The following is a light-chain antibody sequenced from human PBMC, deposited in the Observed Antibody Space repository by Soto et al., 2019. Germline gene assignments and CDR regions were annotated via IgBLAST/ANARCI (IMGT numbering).Light chain of an antibody. J-gene: IGKJ1*01. CDR3: QHYNSYSEA. Sequence: DIHMSQSPSPLSGSVGYRFTITCRASQNNSSWLAWYQQKPGKAHNALIYKASTFQSGVPPRFTGSRSGTEYTLTISRLQPDDFATYYCQHYNSYSEAFGQGTKVDIK. CDR1: QNNSSW. V-gene: IGKV1-5*03. CDR2: KAS.